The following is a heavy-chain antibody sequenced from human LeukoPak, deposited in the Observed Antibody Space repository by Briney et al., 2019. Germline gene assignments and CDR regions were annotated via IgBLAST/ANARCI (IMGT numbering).Heavy chain of an antibody. V-gene: IGHV3-48*03. CDR1: RFTFSSYE. D-gene: IGHD2-15*01. CDR3: ARESCSGDRCCHQVIDY. J-gene: IGHJ4*02. CDR2: ISTGGSSI. Sequence: GGSLRLSCAASRFTFSSYEMNWVRQAPGKGLEWVSYISTGGSSIYYTDSVKGRFTISRDNAKNPLYLQMNSLRAEDTALYYCARESCSGDRCCHQVIDYWGQGTLVTVSS.